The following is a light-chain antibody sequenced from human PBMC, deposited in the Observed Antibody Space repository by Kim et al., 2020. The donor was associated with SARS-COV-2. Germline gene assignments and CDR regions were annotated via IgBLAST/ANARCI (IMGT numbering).Light chain of an antibody. V-gene: IGKV1-13*02. CDR2: DAS. CDR3: QQFNSYPT. J-gene: IGKJ4*01. CDR1: QGISSA. Sequence: AIQLTQSPSSLSASVGDRVTITCRASQGISSALAWYQQKPGKAPKLLIYDASSLESGVPSRFSGSGSGTDFTLTISSLQPDDFATYYCQQFNSYPTFGGGTKLEI.